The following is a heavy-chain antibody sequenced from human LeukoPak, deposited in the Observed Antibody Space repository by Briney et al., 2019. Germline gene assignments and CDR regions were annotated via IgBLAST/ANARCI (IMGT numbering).Heavy chain of an antibody. Sequence: GGSLRLSCAASGFTLSSYGMHWVRQAPGKGLEWVAVISYDGSNKYYADSVKGRFTISRDNSKNTLYLQMNSLRAEDTAVYYCAKAMGATFDYWGQGTLVTVSA. CDR2: ISYDGSNK. D-gene: IGHD1-26*01. CDR3: AKAMGATFDY. CDR1: GFTLSSYG. V-gene: IGHV3-30*18. J-gene: IGHJ4*02.